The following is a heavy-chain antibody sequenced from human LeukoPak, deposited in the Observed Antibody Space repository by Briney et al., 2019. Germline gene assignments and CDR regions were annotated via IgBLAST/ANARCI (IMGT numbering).Heavy chain of an antibody. V-gene: IGHV4-39*01. CDR3: ARHASPDIVIVPAATFDY. CDR1: GGSISSSSYY. D-gene: IGHD2-2*01. J-gene: IGHJ4*02. Sequence: SETLSLTCTVSGGSISSSSYYWGWIRQPPGKGLEWIGSIYYSGSTYYNPSLKSRVTTSVDTSKNQFSLKLTSVTAADTAVYYCARHASPDIVIVPAATFDYWGQGTLVTVSS. CDR2: IYYSGST.